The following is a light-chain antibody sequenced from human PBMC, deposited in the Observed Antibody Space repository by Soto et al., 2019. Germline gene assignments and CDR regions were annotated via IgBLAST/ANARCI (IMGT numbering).Light chain of an antibody. CDR1: SSDVGGYNY. V-gene: IGLV2-14*03. CDR2: DVT. J-gene: IGLJ2*01. Sequence: QSALTQPASVSGSPGQSITISCTGTSSDVGGYNYVSWYQHHPGKAPKLMIYDVTNRPSGVSNRFSGSKSGNTASLTISGVQSEDEASYYCSSYTTTSTVVFGGGIKLTVL. CDR3: SSYTTTSTVV.